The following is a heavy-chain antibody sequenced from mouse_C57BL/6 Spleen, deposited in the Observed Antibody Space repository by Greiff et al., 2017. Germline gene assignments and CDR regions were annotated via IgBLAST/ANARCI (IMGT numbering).Heavy chain of an antibody. D-gene: IGHD2-4*01. CDR3: ASYEYDLRAMDY. CDR1: GFSFTSYA. V-gene: IGHV2-9-1*01. CDR2: IWTGGGT. Sequence: VKLMESGPGLVAPSQSLSITCTVSGFSFTSYAISWVRQPPGKGLEWLGVIWTGGGTNYNSALKSRLSISNDNSKSQVFLNMNSLQPDDTARYYCASYEYDLRAMDYWGQGTSVTVSS. J-gene: IGHJ4*01.